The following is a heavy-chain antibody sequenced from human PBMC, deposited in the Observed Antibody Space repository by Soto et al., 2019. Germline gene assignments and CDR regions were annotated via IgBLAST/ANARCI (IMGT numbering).Heavy chain of an antibody. CDR3: ERILVAGNRMRLKDAFDI. CDR1: GFTFSSYS. V-gene: IGHV3-21*01. D-gene: IGHD6-19*01. CDR2: ISSSSSYI. Sequence: EVQLVESGGGLVKPGGSLRLSCAASGFTFSSYSMNWVRQAPGKGLEWVSSISSSSSYIYYADSVKGRFTISRDNAKNSLYLQMNSLRDVDTAVYYCERILVAGNRMRLKDAFDIWGQGTMVTVSS. J-gene: IGHJ3*02.